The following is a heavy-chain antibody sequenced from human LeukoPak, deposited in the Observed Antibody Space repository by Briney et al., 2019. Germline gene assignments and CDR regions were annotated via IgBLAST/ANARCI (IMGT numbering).Heavy chain of an antibody. J-gene: IGHJ4*02. CDR2: TNPDGSIK. CDR1: GFIFGGYW. CDR3: ARDSDVWGSYRYLFDY. D-gene: IGHD3-16*02. V-gene: IGHV3-7*03. Sequence: GGSLRLSCAASGFIFGGYWMSWVRQAPGRGLEWVANTNPDGSIKYYVDSVNGRFTISRDNAKNSLYLQMNSLRAEDTAVYYCARDSDVWGSYRYLFDYWGQGTLVTVSS.